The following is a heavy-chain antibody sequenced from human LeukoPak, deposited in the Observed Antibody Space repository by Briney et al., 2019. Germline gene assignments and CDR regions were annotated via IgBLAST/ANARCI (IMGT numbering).Heavy chain of an antibody. CDR1: GYTFTSYG. CDR2: ISAYNGNT. Sequence: WASVKVSCKTSGYTFTSYGISWVRQAPGQGLEWMGWISAYNGNTHSAQKLQGRLTMTTDTSTSTAYMELRSLRSDDTAVYYCARGFPPRRQYDSSGYYSYYFDYWGQGTLVTVSS. J-gene: IGHJ4*02. V-gene: IGHV1-18*01. D-gene: IGHD3-22*01. CDR3: ARGFPPRRQYDSSGYYSYYFDY.